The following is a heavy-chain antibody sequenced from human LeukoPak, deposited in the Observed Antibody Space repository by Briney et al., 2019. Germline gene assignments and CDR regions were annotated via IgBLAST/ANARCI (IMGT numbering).Heavy chain of an antibody. CDR2: INPNSGGT. Sequence: ASVKVSCKGSGYTFTADYIHWVRQAPGQGLEWMGWINPNSGGTKYAQKFQGRVTMTRDTSINTAYMDPSRLRSDDTAVYYCARVAYCGGDCYWEFDYWGQGTLVTVSS. V-gene: IGHV1-2*02. CDR1: GYTFTADY. J-gene: IGHJ4*02. D-gene: IGHD2-21*02. CDR3: ARVAYCGGDCYWEFDY.